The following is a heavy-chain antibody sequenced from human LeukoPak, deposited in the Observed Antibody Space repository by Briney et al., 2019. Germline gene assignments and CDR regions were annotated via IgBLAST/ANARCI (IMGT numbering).Heavy chain of an antibody. V-gene: IGHV3-64*01. CDR1: GCSFSNYV. Sequence: GGSLRLSCAASGCSFSNYVMHWVRQAPGKGLEYVSAIMPNGETRGYANSMKGRFTISRDNSKNTLYLQMGSLRAEDMAIYYCARDRDGVFAFDIWGRGTLVTVSS. D-gene: IGHD2-8*01. J-gene: IGHJ3*02. CDR3: ARDRDGVFAFDI. CDR2: IMPNGETR.